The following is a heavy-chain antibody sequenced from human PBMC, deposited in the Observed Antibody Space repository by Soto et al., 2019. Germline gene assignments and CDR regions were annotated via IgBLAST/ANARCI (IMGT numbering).Heavy chain of an antibody. CDR3: ARGPSSLTRFDP. CDR1: GFTFSSYA. V-gene: IGHV3-30-3*01. Sequence: GGSLRLSCAASGFTFSSYAMHWVRQAPGKGLEWVAVISYDGSNKYYADSVKGRFTISRDNSKNTLYLQMNSLRAGDTAVYYCARGPSSLTRFDPWGQGTLVTVSS. D-gene: IGHD2-2*01. J-gene: IGHJ5*02. CDR2: ISYDGSNK.